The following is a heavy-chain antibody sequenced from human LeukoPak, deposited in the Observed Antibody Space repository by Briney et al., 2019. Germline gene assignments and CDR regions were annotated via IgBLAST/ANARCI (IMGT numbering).Heavy chain of an antibody. CDR1: GFTFSSYG. Sequence: GGSLRLSCAASGFTFSSYGMHWVRQAPGKGLEWVAFIRYDGSNKYYADSVKGRFTISRDNAKNSLYLQMNSLRAEDTAVYYCARDLQAAAGTAGWGQGTLVTVSS. V-gene: IGHV3-30*02. D-gene: IGHD6-13*01. CDR3: ARDLQAAAGTAG. CDR2: IRYDGSNK. J-gene: IGHJ4*02.